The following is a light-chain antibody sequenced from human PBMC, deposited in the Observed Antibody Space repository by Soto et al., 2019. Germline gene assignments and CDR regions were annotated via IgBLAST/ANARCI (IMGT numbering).Light chain of an antibody. J-gene: IGKJ1*01. CDR2: SVS. V-gene: IGKV1-39*01. CDR1: HNIGKY. CDR3: QQSYNSPTWT. Sequence: DIQMTQSPSSLSASVGDRVTITCRASHNIGKYLHWYQQQPGKAPKLLIYSVSNLQTGVPSRFSGRGSGTDFTLTISSLEPEDSSTFYCQQSYNSPTWTFGQGTKVEIK.